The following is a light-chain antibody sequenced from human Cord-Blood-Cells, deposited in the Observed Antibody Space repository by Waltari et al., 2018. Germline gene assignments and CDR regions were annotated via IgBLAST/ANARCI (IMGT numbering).Light chain of an antibody. Sequence: EIVLTQSPATLSLSPGERATLSCRASQSVSSYLAWYQQKPGLAPRLLIYDASNRATGIPARFSGSGSGTDFTLTISSLEPEDFAVYYCQQRSNWPGYTFGQGTKLEIK. J-gene: IGKJ2*01. CDR1: QSVSSY. CDR2: DAS. CDR3: QQRSNWPGYT. V-gene: IGKV3-11*01.